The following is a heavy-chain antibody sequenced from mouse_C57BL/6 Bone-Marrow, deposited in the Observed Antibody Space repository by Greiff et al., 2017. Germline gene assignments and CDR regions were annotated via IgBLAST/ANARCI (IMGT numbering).Heavy chain of an antibody. CDR1: GYTFTSYG. J-gene: IGHJ2*01. CDR3: ARIYYYGSSLFDY. V-gene: IGHV1-81*01. CDR2: IYPRSGNT. Sequence: VKLQQSGAELARPGASVKLSCKASGYTFTSYGISWVKQRTGQGLEWIGEIYPRSGNTYYNEKFKGKATLTADKSSSTAYMELRSLTSEDSAVYFCARIYYYGSSLFDYWGQGTTLTVSS. D-gene: IGHD1-1*01.